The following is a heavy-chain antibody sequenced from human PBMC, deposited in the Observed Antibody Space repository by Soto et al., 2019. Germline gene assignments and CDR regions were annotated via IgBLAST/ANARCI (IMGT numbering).Heavy chain of an antibody. D-gene: IGHD4-17*01. V-gene: IGHV3-7*01. CDR2: IKQDGSEK. Sequence: GGSLRLSCAASGFTFSSYWMSWVRQAPGKGLEWVANIKQDGSEKYYVDSVKGRFTISRDNAKNSLYLQMNSLRAEDTAVYYCARGGVYPYGDPNEYWGQGTLVTVSS. J-gene: IGHJ4*02. CDR3: ARGGVYPYGDPNEY. CDR1: GFTFSSYW.